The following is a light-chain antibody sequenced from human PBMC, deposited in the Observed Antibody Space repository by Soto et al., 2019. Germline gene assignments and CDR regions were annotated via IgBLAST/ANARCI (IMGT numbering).Light chain of an antibody. Sequence: QSVLTQPPSASGSPGQSVTISCTGTSSNVGSYNYVSWYQQHPGKAPKLMIYEVSKRPSGVPDRFSGSKSGNTASLSFSGLQAEDEADYYCSSYAGSNNYVFGTGTKVTV. J-gene: IGLJ1*01. CDR2: EVS. CDR3: SSYAGSNNYV. V-gene: IGLV2-8*01. CDR1: SSNVGSYNY.